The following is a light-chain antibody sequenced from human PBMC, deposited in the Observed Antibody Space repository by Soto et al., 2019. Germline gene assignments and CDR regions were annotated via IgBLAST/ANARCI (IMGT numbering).Light chain of an antibody. CDR2: GAS. J-gene: IGKJ4*01. V-gene: IGKV1-9*01. CDR3: QQFNAYTLT. CDR1: QGISDY. Sequence: DIQLTQSPSFLSASVGDRVTISCRASQGISDYLAWYQQKPGKAPKLLIYGASTLQSGVPSRFSGSASRTEFTLTISSLQPEDFATYFCQQFNAYTLTFGGGTKLDIK.